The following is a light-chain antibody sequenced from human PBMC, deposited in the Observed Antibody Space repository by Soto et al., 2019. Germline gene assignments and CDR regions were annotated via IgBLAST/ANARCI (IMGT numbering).Light chain of an antibody. J-gene: IGKJ1*01. CDR3: QQYNSLWT. Sequence: DIQMTQSPSTLSASVGDRVTITCRASQSISTWFAWYQQKPGKASKLLMYKASSLESEVASRFSGSGSGTQVTLVIGSLQAYDLVSYYCQQYNSLWTFGQGTKVEIK. CDR2: KAS. CDR1: QSISTW. V-gene: IGKV1-5*03.